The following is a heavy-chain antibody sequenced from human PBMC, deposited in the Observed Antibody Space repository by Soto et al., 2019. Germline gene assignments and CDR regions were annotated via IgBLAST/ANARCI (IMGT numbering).Heavy chain of an antibody. Sequence: EVHLVESGGGLVQPGGSLRLSCAASGFTFSRYAMNWVRQAPGKGLEWVSYINHDSGTIYYADSVKGRFTISRDNANNLLSLQTNSLRAEDTAVYYCARDRGYTGYDFAYWGQGTLVTVSS. CDR2: INHDSGTI. V-gene: IGHV3-48*01. CDR3: ARDRGYTGYDFAY. D-gene: IGHD5-12*01. J-gene: IGHJ4*02. CDR1: GFTFSRYA.